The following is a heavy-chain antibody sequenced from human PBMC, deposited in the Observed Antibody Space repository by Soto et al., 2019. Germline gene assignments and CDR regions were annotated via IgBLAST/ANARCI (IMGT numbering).Heavy chain of an antibody. Sequence: QVQLVESGGGVVQPGRSLRLSCAASGFTFSSYAMHWVRQAPGKGLEWVAVISYDGSNKYYADSVKGRFTISRDNSKNTLYLQMNSLRAEVTAVYYCARVPGYAVAAHFDYWGQGTLVTVSS. D-gene: IGHD6-19*01. V-gene: IGHV3-30-3*01. J-gene: IGHJ4*02. CDR3: ARVPGYAVAAHFDY. CDR2: ISYDGSNK. CDR1: GFTFSSYA.